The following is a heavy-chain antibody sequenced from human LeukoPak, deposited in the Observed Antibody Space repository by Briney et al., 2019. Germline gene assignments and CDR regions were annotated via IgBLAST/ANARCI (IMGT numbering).Heavy chain of an antibody. CDR1: GFTFSSYW. Sequence: GGSLRLSCAASGFTFSSYWMSWVRQAPGKGLEWVAVISYDGSNKYYADSVKGRFTISRDNSKNTLYLQMNSLRAEDTAVYYCARDLRAAAGHYGMDVWGQGTTVTVSS. CDR2: ISYDGSNK. CDR3: ARDLRAAAGHYGMDV. J-gene: IGHJ6*02. D-gene: IGHD6-13*01. V-gene: IGHV3-30*03.